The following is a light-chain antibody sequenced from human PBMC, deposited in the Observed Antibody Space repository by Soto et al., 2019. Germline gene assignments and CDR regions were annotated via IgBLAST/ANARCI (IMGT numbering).Light chain of an antibody. J-gene: IGKJ1*01. CDR3: LHDYTYPRT. CDR1: HGIRSD. Sequence: AIQMTQSPSSLSASVGDRVTITCRASHGIRSDLAWYQKKSGKAPKLLIYAASSLQSGVPSRFSGTGSGSDFTLTISSLQPEDFATYYCLHDYTYPRTFGQGTSVEI. V-gene: IGKV1-6*01. CDR2: AAS.